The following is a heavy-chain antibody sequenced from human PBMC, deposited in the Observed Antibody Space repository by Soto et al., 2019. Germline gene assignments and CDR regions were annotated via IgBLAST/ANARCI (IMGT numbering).Heavy chain of an antibody. D-gene: IGHD3-9*01. V-gene: IGHV3-48*03. Sequence: EVQLVESGGGLVQPGGSLRLSCAASGFTFSSYEMNWVRQAPGKGLEWVSYISSSGSTIYYADSVKGRFTISRDNAKNSLYLQMNSLRAEDTAVYYCARDHAHFDWLTTFDYWGQGTLVTVSS. CDR2: ISSSGSTI. J-gene: IGHJ4*02. CDR1: GFTFSSYE. CDR3: ARDHAHFDWLTTFDY.